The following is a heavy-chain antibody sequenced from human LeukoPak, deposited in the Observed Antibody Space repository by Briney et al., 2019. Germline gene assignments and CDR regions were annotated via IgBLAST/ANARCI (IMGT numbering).Heavy chain of an antibody. CDR3: ATGSLRYIDGLVPKDPKGPYLES. V-gene: IGHV4-34*01. J-gene: IGHJ4*02. D-gene: IGHD3-9*01. CDR2: INHSGST. Sequence: AGTLCLTCAVYGGSFTGYYWSWIRQPPGKGLEWVGAINHSGSTHYTPSLKSRGTLSVDTSKNHFSLKMSCVTAGDTAVYYCATGSLRYIDGLVPKDPKGPYLESCGQGTPVTVSA. CDR1: GGSFTGYY.